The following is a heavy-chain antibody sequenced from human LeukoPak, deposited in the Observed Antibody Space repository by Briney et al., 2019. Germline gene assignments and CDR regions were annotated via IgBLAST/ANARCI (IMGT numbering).Heavy chain of an antibody. D-gene: IGHD3-22*01. CDR3: ARTGGTTSYYYDSSGYPAHFDY. V-gene: IGHV4-34*01. Sequence: SETLSLTCAVSGGSFSGYYWSWIRQPPGTGLEWIGDINHSGSTNYNPSLKSRVTISVDTSKNQFSLKRSSVTAADTAVYYCARTGGTTSYYYDSSGYPAHFDYWGQGTLVTVSS. CDR2: INHSGST. CDR1: GGSFSGYY. J-gene: IGHJ4*02.